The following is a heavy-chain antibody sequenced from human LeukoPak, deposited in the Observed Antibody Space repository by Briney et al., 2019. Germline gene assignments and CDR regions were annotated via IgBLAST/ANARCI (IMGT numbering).Heavy chain of an antibody. J-gene: IGHJ3*02. D-gene: IGHD5-18*01. Sequence: GGSLRLSCAASDFTFSNYWMHWVRQAPGKGLVWVSRIYSDGSITTYTDSVKGRFTIPRDNARNTLYLHMNSLRVEDTAVYYCARAPPSNGYAYHFDIWGQGTMVTVSS. V-gene: IGHV3-74*03. CDR1: DFTFSNYW. CDR2: IYSDGSIT. CDR3: ARAPPSNGYAYHFDI.